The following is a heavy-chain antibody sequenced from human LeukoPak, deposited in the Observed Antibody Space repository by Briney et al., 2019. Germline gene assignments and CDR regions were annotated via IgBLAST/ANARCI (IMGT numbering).Heavy chain of an antibody. J-gene: IGHJ4*02. CDR3: AKDWSWGPYSSSWYEGGALGDY. V-gene: IGHV3-23*01. D-gene: IGHD6-13*01. CDR2: ISGSGGST. CDR1: GFTFSSYA. Sequence: GGSLRLSCAASGFTFSSYAMSWVRQAPGKGLEWVSAISGSGGSTYYADSVKGRFTNSRDNSKNTLYLQMNSLRAEDTAVYYCAKDWSWGPYSSSWYEGGALGDYWGQGTLVTVSS.